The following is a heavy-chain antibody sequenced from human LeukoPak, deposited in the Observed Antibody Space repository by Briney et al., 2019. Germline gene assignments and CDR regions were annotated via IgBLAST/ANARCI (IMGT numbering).Heavy chain of an antibody. CDR3: ARNTYETHGDYYDY. V-gene: IGHV3-49*03. CDR2: IRGKAYGATT. CDR1: GITFGDYA. J-gene: IGHJ4*02. D-gene: IGHD2-8*01. Sequence: GGSLRLSCTASGITFGDYAMSWFRQAPGWGLEWVGLIRGKAYGATTEYAASVKGRFTISRDDSTSIVYLQMNSLKTEDTAVYYCARNTYETHGDYYDYWGQGTLVTVSS.